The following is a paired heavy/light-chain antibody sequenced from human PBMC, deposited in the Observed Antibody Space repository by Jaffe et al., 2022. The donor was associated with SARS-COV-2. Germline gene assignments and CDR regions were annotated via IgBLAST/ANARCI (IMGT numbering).Heavy chain of an antibody. CDR2: IYPGDSDT. CDR3: ARQPGSLWFGELRRGGDYYFDY. D-gene: IGHD3-10*01. V-gene: IGHV5-51*01. CDR1: GYSFTSYW. J-gene: IGHJ4*02. Sequence: EVQLVQSGAEVKKPGESLKISCKGSGYSFTSYWIGWVRQMPGKGLEWMGIIYPGDSDTRYSPSFQGQVTISADKSISTAYLQWSSLKASDTAMYYCARQPGSLWFGELRRGGDYYFDYWGQGTLVTVSS.
Light chain of an antibody. V-gene: IGKV1-5*03. Sequence: DIQMTQSPSTLSASVGDRVTITCRASQSISSWLAWYQQKPGKAPKLLIYKASSLESGVPSRFSGSGSGTEFTLTISSLQPDDFATYYCQQYNSYPFTFGPGTKVDIK. CDR1: QSISSW. CDR2: KAS. CDR3: QQYNSYPFT. J-gene: IGKJ3*01.